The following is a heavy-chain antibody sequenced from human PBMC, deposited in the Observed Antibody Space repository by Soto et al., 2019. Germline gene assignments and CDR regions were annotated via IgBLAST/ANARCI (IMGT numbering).Heavy chain of an antibody. CDR1: GYSINSGYY. V-gene: IGHV4-38-2*01. D-gene: IGHD1-26*01. J-gene: IGHJ4*02. Sequence: PSETLSLTCAISGYSINSGYYWGWIRQPPGKGLEWLGSIHHRGSTYYNPSLKSRVTISLDTSKNQFSLRLTSVTAADTAVFYCARGLGANDGYYFDYWGQGALVTVSS. CDR2: IHHRGST. CDR3: ARGLGANDGYYFDY.